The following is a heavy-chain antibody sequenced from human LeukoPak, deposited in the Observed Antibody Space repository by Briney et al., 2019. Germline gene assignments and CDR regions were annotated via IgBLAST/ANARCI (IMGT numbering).Heavy chain of an antibody. CDR3: ARNPPPAAAGIIMGFDP. Sequence: GASVKVSCKASGGTFSSYAISWVRQAPGQGLEWMGRIIPILGIANYAQKFQGRVTITADKSTSTAYMELSSLRSEDTAVYYCARNPPPAAAGIIMGFDPWGQGTLVTVSS. J-gene: IGHJ5*02. CDR1: GGTFSSYA. D-gene: IGHD6-13*01. V-gene: IGHV1-69*04. CDR2: IIPILGIA.